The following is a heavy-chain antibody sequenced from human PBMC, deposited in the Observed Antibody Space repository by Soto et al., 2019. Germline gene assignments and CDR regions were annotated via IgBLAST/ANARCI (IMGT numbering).Heavy chain of an antibody. CDR1: GFTFSDYY. CDR2: ISSSGSTI. Sequence: QVQLVESGGGLVKPGGSLRLSCAASGFTFSDYYMSWIRQAPGKGLEWVSYISSSGSTIYYADSVKGRFTISRDNAKNALSLQMNSLREEDTDVYNCARKFGVRGVVGLYYYKDHMDVWGKGTTVTVSS. V-gene: IGHV3-11*01. CDR3: ARKFGVRGVVGLYYYKDHMDV. D-gene: IGHD3-10*01. J-gene: IGHJ6*03.